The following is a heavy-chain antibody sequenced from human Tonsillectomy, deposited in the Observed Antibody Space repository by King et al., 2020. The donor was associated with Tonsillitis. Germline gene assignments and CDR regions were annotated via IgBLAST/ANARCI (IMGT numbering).Heavy chain of an antibody. V-gene: IGHV3-33*08. CDR2: IWYDGRNK. D-gene: IGHD3-10*01. Sequence: VQLVESGGGVVQPGRSLRLSCAASGFTFSSYGMHWVRQAPGKGLGWGAVIWYDGRNKYYGESVEGRFTISRDNSKNTLYLQMNSLRAEDTAVYYCARGPRITMVRGVITGYMDVWGKGTTVTVSS. CDR3: ARGPRITMVRGVITGYMDV. J-gene: IGHJ6*03. CDR1: GFTFSSYG.